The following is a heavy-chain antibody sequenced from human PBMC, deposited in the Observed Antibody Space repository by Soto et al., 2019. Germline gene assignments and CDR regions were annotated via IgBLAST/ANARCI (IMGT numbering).Heavy chain of an antibody. V-gene: IGHV4-34*01. J-gene: IGHJ3*02. Sequence: SETLSLTCAVYGGSFSGYYWSWIRQPPGKGLEWIGEINHSGSTNYNPSLKSRVTISVDTSKNQFSLKLSSVTAADTAVYYCARGSPGATIAIDIWGQGTMVTVSS. CDR3: ARGSPGATIAIDI. CDR1: GGSFSGYY. CDR2: INHSGST. D-gene: IGHD1-26*01.